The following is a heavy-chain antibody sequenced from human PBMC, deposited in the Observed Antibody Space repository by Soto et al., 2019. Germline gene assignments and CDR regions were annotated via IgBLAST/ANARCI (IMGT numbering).Heavy chain of an antibody. CDR2: VYYSGST. D-gene: IGHD4-17*01. CDR3: ATQKTSDYQFDP. J-gene: IGHJ5*02. CDR1: GGSVSSSSYY. V-gene: IGHV4-39*01. Sequence: SETLSLTCTVSGGSVSSSSYYWGWVRQPPGKGLEWIGSVYYSGSTNYNPSLKGRVTISVDTSKNQFSLKLSSVTAADTAVYYCATQKTSDYQFDPWGQGTLVTVSS.